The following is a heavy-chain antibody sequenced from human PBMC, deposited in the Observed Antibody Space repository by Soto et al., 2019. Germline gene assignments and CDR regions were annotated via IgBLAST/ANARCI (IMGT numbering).Heavy chain of an antibody. D-gene: IGHD2-15*01. CDR3: AKIDTEYCSGGSCHRGYFDY. J-gene: IGHJ4*01. V-gene: IGHV3-23*01. Sequence: GSLLLACSASGFTFSSYAMSWVRQAPGKGLEWVSAISGSGGSTYYADSVKGRFTISRDNYKNTLYLQMNSLRAEDKAVYYCAKIDTEYCSGGSCHRGYFDYWG. CDR2: ISGSGGST. CDR1: GFTFSSYA.